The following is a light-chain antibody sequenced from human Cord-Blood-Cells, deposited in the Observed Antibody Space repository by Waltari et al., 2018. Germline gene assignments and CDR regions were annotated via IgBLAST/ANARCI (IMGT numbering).Light chain of an antibody. CDR2: GAS. J-gene: IGKJ4*01. Sequence: EIVLTQSPGTPSLSPGERATLTCRASQSVSSSYLAMYQQKPGQAPRLLINGASSSATRIPDRFSGSGSGTDFTLTISRLEPEDFAVYYCQQYGSSPVTFGGGTKVEIK. CDR3: QQYGSSPVT. V-gene: IGKV3-20*01. CDR1: QSVSSSY.